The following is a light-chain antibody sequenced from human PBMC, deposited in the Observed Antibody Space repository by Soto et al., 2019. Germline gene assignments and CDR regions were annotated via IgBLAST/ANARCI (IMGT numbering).Light chain of an antibody. V-gene: IGKV1-39*01. J-gene: IGKJ5*01. CDR3: QQSYSTPIT. Sequence: DLQMTQSPSSLSASVGDRVTITCRASQSISSYLHWYQQKPGTAPKLLIYRASNLQSGVPSRFSGSGSGTDFTLTISSLQPDDFATYSCQQSYSTPITFGQGTRLEIK. CDR2: RAS. CDR1: QSISSY.